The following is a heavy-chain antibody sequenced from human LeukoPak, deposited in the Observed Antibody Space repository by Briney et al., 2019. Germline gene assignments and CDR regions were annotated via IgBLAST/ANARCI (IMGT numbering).Heavy chain of an antibody. J-gene: IGHJ6*03. CDR2: MNPNSGNT. V-gene: IGHV1-8*03. CDR3: ARTHGYYYYYYMDV. D-gene: IGHD5-24*01. CDR1: GYTFTSYD. Sequence: ASVKVSYKASGYTFTSYDINWVRQATGQGREWMGWMNPNSGNTGYAQKFQGRVTITRNTSISTAYMELSSLRSEDTAVYYCARTHGYYYYYYMDVWGKGTTVTVSS.